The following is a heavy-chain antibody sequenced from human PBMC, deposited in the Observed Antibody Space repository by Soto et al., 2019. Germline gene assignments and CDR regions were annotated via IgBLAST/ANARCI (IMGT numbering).Heavy chain of an antibody. CDR1: GFTFSSYS. CDR3: ARESYSSSWFRHNWFDP. V-gene: IGHV3-48*02. CDR2: ISSSSSTI. Sequence: GGSLRLSCAASGFTFSSYSMNWVRQAPGKGLEWVSHISSSSSTIYYADSVKGRFTISRDNAKNSLYLQMNSLRDEDTAVYYCARESYSSSWFRHNWFDPWGQGTLVPVS. D-gene: IGHD6-13*01. J-gene: IGHJ5*02.